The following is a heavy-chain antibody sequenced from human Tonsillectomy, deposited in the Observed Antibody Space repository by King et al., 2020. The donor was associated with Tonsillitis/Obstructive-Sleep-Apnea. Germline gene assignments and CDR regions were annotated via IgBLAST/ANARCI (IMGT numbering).Heavy chain of an antibody. J-gene: IGHJ5*02. CDR1: GGSISSYY. Sequence: QLQESGPGLVKPSETLSLTCTVSGGSISSYYWSWIRQPAGKGLEWIGRSYTSGSTNYNPSLKSRVTMSVDTSKNQFSLKLSSVTAADTAVYYCARGYAAEDYNWFDPWGQGTLVTVSS. CDR2: SYTSGST. CDR3: ARGYAAEDYNWFDP. D-gene: IGHD3-16*01. V-gene: IGHV4-4*07.